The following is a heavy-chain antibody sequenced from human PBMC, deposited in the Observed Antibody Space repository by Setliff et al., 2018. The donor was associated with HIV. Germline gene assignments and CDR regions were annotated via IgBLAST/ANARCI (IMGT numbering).Heavy chain of an antibody. V-gene: IGHV4-34*01. Sequence: SETLSLTCAVYGGSFSGYYWSWIRQAPGKGLEWIEEIDHSGGTNYNPSLKSRVTISVDTSKNHFSLRLTSVTAADTALYYCAKYGPNCRSITFDEGYYFDSWGQGAQVTVSS. CDR3: AKYGPNCRSITFDEGYYFDS. J-gene: IGHJ4*02. CDR1: GGSFSGYY. CDR2: IDHSGGT. D-gene: IGHD2-2*01.